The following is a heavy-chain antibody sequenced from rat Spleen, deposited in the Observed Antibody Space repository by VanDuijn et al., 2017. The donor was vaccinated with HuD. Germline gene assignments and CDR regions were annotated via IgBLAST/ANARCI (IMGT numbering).Heavy chain of an antibody. J-gene: IGHJ2*01. CDR3: VRRGFYYDGSYWYYFDY. D-gene: IGHD1-12*02. V-gene: IGHV5S23*01. CDR1: GFTFSNYY. Sequence: EVQLVESGGGLVQPGRSLKLSCAASGFTFSNYYMAWVRQAPTKGLEWVASITNSGGSTYYRDSVKGRFTISRDNAKSTLYLQMDSLRSEDTATYYCVRRGFYYDGSYWYYFDYWGQGVMVTVSS. CDR2: ITNSGGST.